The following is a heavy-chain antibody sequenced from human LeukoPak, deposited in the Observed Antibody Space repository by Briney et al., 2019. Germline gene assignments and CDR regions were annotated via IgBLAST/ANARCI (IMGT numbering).Heavy chain of an antibody. CDR1: GFTVSSNY. CDR2: IYSGGST. Sequence: GGSLRLSCAASGFTVSSNYMSWVRQAPGKGLEWVSVIYSGGSTYYADSVKGRFTISRDNSKNTLYLQMNSLRAEDTAVYYCAGPIFGVVMNPFDYWGQGTLVTVSS. D-gene: IGHD3-3*01. CDR3: AGPIFGVVMNPFDY. V-gene: IGHV3-53*05. J-gene: IGHJ4*02.